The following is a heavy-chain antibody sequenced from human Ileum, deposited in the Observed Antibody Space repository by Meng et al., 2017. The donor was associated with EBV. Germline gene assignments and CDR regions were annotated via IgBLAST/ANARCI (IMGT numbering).Heavy chain of an antibody. D-gene: IGHD6-19*01. CDR1: GRSLSNYG. CDR2: ISPDGI. J-gene: IGHJ4*02. Sequence: QVVLVESGGGVVQPGTSLRVSCAASGRSLSNYGMHWARQAPGKGLEWVALISPDGIWYPESVKGRFTVSRDNSKNTFYLQMNSLRFEDTAVYYCARDGIGWYPGDYWGRGTLVTVSS. CDR3: ARDGIGWYPGDY. V-gene: IGHV3-30*03.